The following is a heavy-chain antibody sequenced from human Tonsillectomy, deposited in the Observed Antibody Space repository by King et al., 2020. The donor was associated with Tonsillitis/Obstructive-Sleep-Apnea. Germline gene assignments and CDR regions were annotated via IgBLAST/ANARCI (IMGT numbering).Heavy chain of an antibody. D-gene: IGHD2-2*02. CDR1: GYTFTSYA. CDR2: ISTNTGNP. J-gene: IGHJ2*01. CDR3: ARGGYWSSSSCYNWYFDL. Sequence: VQLVESGSELKKPGASVKVSCKASGYTFTSYAMNWVRQAPGQGLEWMGWISTNTGNPTYAQGFTGRFVFSLDTSVSTAYLQISSLKAEDTAVYYCARGGYWSSSSCYNWYFDLWGRGTLVTLSS. V-gene: IGHV7-4-1*02.